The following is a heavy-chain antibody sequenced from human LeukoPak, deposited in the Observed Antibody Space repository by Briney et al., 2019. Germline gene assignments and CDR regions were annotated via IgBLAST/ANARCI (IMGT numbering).Heavy chain of an antibody. CDR1: GGTFSSYA. D-gene: IGHD6-13*01. CDR3: AGPQRPYSSPKSLDY. Sequence: ASVKVSCKASGGTFSSYAISWVRQAPGQGLEWMGGIIPIFGTANYAQKFQGRVTITADESTSTAYMELSSLRSEDTAVYYCAGPQRPYSSPKSLDYWGQGTLVTVSS. V-gene: IGHV1-69*13. J-gene: IGHJ4*02. CDR2: IIPIFGTA.